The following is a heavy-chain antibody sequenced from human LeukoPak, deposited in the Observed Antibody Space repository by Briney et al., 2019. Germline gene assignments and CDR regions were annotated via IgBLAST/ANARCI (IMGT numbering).Heavy chain of an antibody. CDR2: INTNTGNP. J-gene: IGHJ4*02. CDR3: ARAYQPLGGLSLPDN. Sequence: ASVKVSCKASGYTFTSYTMNWVRQAPGQGLEWMGWINTNTGNPTYAQGFTGRFVFSLDTSVSTAYLLISSLKAEDTAVYYCARAYQPLGGLSLPDNWGQGTLVTVSS. V-gene: IGHV7-4-1*02. D-gene: IGHD3-16*02. CDR1: GYTFTSYT.